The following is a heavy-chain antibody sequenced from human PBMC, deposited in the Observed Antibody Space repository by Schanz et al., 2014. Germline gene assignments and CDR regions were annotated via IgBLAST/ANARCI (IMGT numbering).Heavy chain of an antibody. D-gene: IGHD1-26*01. Sequence: QVQLVESGGGVVQPGRSLRLSCAASGFVFGDYYMTWIRQAPGKGLEWLSYISDSGTYTNYADSVKGRFTMSRDNAKNSLFLQLNSLRADDTAVYYCARNRGSGGQNWYFDLWGRGTLVTVSS. CDR3: ARNRGSGGQNWYFDL. CDR1: GFVFGDYY. V-gene: IGHV3-11*05. CDR2: ISDSGTYT. J-gene: IGHJ2*01.